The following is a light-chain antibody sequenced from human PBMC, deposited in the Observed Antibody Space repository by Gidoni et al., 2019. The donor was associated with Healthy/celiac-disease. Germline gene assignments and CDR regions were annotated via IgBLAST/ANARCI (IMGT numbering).Light chain of an antibody. CDR2: GAS. V-gene: IGKV3-20*01. CDR1: QSVTGSY. J-gene: IGKJ4*01. CDR3: QQYGSSPAVT. Sequence: ELVLTQSPGTLSLSPGERSTLSCSASQSVTGSYLAWYQQKPGQAPRLLIYGASSRATGIPDRFSGSGSGTDFTLTISRLEPEDFAVYYCQQYGSSPAVTFGGGTKVEIK.